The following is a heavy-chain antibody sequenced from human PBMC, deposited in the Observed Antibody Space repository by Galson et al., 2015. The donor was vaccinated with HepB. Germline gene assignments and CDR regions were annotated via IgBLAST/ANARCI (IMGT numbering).Heavy chain of an antibody. Sequence: SLRLSCAASGLTFSAYGMHWVRQAPGKGLEWVAFIPNDGGKKYYTDSVKGRFTISRDNSKNTQYLHMNSLGAEDTAVYYCANDLLEYCSGHSCDALGINMDVWGQGTTVTVSS. CDR3: ANDLLEYCSGHSCDALGINMDV. CDR2: IPNDGGKK. V-gene: IGHV3-30*02. CDR1: GLTFSAYG. J-gene: IGHJ6*02. D-gene: IGHD2-2*01.